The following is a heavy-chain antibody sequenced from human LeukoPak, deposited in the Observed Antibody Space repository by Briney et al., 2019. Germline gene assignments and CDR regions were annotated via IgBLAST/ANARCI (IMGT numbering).Heavy chain of an antibody. CDR3: ARDMVRGGNWFDP. CDR2: INHSGST. J-gene: IGHJ5*02. Sequence: PSEPLSLTCAVYGWSFSGYYWSWIRQPPGKGLEWTGEINHSGSTNYNPSLKSRVTISVDTSKNQFSLKLSSVTAADTAVYYCARDMVRGGNWFDPWGQGTLVTVSS. CDR1: GWSFSGYY. V-gene: IGHV4-34*01. D-gene: IGHD3-10*01.